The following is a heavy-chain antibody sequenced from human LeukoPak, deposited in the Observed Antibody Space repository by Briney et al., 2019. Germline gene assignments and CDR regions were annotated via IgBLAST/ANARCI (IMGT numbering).Heavy chain of an antibody. D-gene: IGHD3-22*01. CDR2: MYHSGSA. Sequence: PSETLSLTCAVSGGSITSGGYSWSWIRQPPGKGLEWIGYMYHSGSAYYNPSLKSRVTMSVDRSNNQFSLKLSSVTAADTAVYYCARHASSYYSPWFDPWGQGTLVTVSS. CDR3: ARHASSYYSPWFDP. J-gene: IGHJ5*02. CDR1: GGSITSGGYS. V-gene: IGHV4-30-2*01.